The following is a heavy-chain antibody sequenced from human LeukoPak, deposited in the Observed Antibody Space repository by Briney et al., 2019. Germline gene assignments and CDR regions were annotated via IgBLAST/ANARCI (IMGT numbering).Heavy chain of an antibody. CDR2: INPNSGGT. CDR1: GYTFTSYY. Sequence: ASVKVSCKASGYTFTSYYMHWVRQAPGQGLEWMGWINPNSGGTNYAQKFQGRVTMTRDTSISTAYMELSRLRSDDTAVYYCAREPLAVPAAIDYWGQGTLVTVSS. V-gene: IGHV1-2*02. J-gene: IGHJ4*02. D-gene: IGHD2-2*02. CDR3: AREPLAVPAAIDY.